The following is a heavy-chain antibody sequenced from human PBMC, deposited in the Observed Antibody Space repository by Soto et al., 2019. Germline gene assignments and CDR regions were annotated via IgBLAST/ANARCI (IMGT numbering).Heavy chain of an antibody. D-gene: IGHD2-15*01. CDR1: GFTFSSYG. CDR2: IWYDGSNK. V-gene: IGHV3-33*01. Sequence: QVQLVESGGGVVQPGRSLRLSCAASGFTFSSYGMHWVRQAPGKGLEWVAVIWYDGSNKYYADSVKGRFTISRDNSKNTLYLQMNSLRGEDTAVYYCARDRQGYCSGGSCYSPGYWGQGTLVTVSS. CDR3: ARDRQGYCSGGSCYSPGY. J-gene: IGHJ4*02.